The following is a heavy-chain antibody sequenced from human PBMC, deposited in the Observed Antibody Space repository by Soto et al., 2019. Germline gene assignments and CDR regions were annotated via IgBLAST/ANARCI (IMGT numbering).Heavy chain of an antibody. J-gene: IGHJ5*02. CDR2: IKEDGTEQ. V-gene: IGHV3-7*03. Sequence: PGGSLRLSCAASGFSFSGYWMSWVRQAPGKGPEWVANIKEDGTEQHYVDSVKGRFTISRDNSENSLFLQMNNLRAEDSAIYYCAITTSTVSYWFDPWGPGTQVTVSS. CDR1: GFSFSGYW. D-gene: IGHD4-4*01. CDR3: AITTSTVSYWFDP.